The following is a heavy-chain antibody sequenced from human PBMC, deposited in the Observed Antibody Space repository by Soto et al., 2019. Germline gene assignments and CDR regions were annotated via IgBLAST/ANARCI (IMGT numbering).Heavy chain of an antibody. V-gene: IGHV4-4*07. D-gene: IGHD6-19*01. CDR1: GVSLSSNY. CDR2: INTSGSS. CDR3: VSSGWYDRVLDY. J-gene: IGHJ4*02. Sequence: PSETLSLTCIVSGVSLSSNYWSWVRRPAGKGLEWIGRINTSGSSSYNPSLKSRVTMSVDTSKNQFSLNLNSVTAADTAVYYCVSSGWYDRVLDYWGQGTLVTVSS.